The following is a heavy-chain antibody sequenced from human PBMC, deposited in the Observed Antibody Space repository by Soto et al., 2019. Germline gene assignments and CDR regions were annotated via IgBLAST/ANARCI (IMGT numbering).Heavy chain of an antibody. D-gene: IGHD2-15*01. CDR3: ARHLRPQEYCSGGSCYSSSWFDP. V-gene: IGHV4-39*01. CDR1: GGSISSGTYY. Sequence: QLQLQESGPGLVKPSETLSLTCTVSGGSISSGTYYWGWVRQPPGKGLEWIGTIYLSGSTYYNPSLKSRVSMSVDTSKIHFSLKMNSVTAADTAVYYCARHLRPQEYCSGGSCYSSSWFDPWGQGTLVTVSS. J-gene: IGHJ5*02. CDR2: IYLSGST.